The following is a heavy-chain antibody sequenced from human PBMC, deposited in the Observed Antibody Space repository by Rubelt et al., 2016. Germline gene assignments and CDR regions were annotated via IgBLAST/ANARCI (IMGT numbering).Heavy chain of an antibody. V-gene: IGHV1-18*01. CDR2: ISGYKGDT. D-gene: IGHD2-15*01. CDR3: ARNFGILLDY. Sequence: GPEWMGWISGYKGDTNYAQKLQGRVTMTTDTSTSTAYMELRSLRSDDTAVYYCARNFGILLDYWGQGTLVTVSS. J-gene: IGHJ4*02.